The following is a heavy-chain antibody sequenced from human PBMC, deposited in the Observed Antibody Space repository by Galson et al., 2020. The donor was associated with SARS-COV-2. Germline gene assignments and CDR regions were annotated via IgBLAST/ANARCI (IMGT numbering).Heavy chain of an antibody. V-gene: IGHV3-74*01. CDR2: INSDGSST. CDR1: GFTFSSYW. D-gene: IGHD1-26*01. CDR3: ASDSGSYYEYYGMDV. J-gene: IGHJ6*02. Sequence: ETLSLTCAASGFTFSSYWMHWVRQAPGKGLVWVSRINSDGSSTSYADSVKGRFTISRDNAKNTLYLQMNSLRAEDTAVYYCASDSGSYYEYYGMDVWGQGTTVTVSS.